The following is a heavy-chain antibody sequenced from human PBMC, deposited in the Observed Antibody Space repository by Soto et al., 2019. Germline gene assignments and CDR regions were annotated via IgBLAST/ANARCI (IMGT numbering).Heavy chain of an antibody. CDR1: GGSISSYY. V-gene: IGHV4-59*01. CDR2: IYYSGST. Sequence: QVQLQESGPGLVKPSETLSLTCTVSGGSISSYYWSWIRQPPGKGLEWIGYIYYSGSTNYNPSLKSRVTISVDTSKNLFSLKLSSVTAADTAVYYCARDRAYDFWSGYYKDYYYGMDVWGQGTTVTVSS. J-gene: IGHJ6*02. CDR3: ARDRAYDFWSGYYKDYYYGMDV. D-gene: IGHD3-3*01.